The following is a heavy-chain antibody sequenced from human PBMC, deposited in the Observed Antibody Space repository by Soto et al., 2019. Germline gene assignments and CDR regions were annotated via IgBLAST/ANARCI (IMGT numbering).Heavy chain of an antibody. Sequence: QVQLVQSGAEVKKPGASVKVSCKASGYTFTIYYMHWVRQAPGQGLEWMGIIDPSGGGTSYAQKCLGRRTRTRETSTCTVYMELSSLRSEDTAVYYCARDRVDCSGGNCWRSVEDTWGQGTLVTVSS. J-gene: IGHJ5*02. V-gene: IGHV1-46*01. CDR3: ARDRVDCSGGNCWRSVEDT. CDR2: IDPSGGGT. D-gene: IGHD2-15*01. CDR1: GYTFTIYY.